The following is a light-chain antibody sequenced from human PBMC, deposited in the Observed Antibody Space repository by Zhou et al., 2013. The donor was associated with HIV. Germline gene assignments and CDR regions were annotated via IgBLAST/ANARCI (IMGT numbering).Light chain of an antibody. J-gene: IGKJ1*01. CDR3: QQCSIVAVASGP. V-gene: IGKV3-11*01. Sequence: DIVLTQSPATLSLSPGETATLVCTASQSVSHFLAWYQHRPGHSPRLLIYDASKRASGVPARFSGSGSGTGFTLTISSLEPEDFAVYYCQQCSIVAVASGPFG. CDR2: DAS. CDR1: QSVSHF.